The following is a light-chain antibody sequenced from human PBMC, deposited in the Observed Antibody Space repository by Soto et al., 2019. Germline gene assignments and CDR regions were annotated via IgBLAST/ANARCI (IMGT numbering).Light chain of an antibody. J-gene: IGKJ3*01. V-gene: IGKV3-20*01. CDR2: DTS. CDR3: QQHDTTPFT. CDR1: QSVSSSY. Sequence: EIVLTQSPGTLSLSPGERATLSCRASQSVSSSYLAWYQQKPGQAPRLLIHDTSSRATGIPDRFSGSGSGTDFTLTISRLEPEDFAVYYCQQHDTTPFTFGPGTKVDIK.